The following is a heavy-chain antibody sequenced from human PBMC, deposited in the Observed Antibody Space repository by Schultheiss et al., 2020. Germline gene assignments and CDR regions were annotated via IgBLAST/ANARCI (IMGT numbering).Heavy chain of an antibody. CDR3: ARGWTGTYYYYMDV. CDR1: GFTFSSYG. J-gene: IGHJ6*03. V-gene: IGHV3-33*01. Sequence: GESLKISCAASGFTFSSYGMHWVRQAPGKGLEWVAVIWYDGSNKYYADSVKGRFTISRDNSKNSLYLQMNSLRAEDTAVYYCARGWTGTYYYYMDVWGKGTTGTVS. CDR2: IWYDGSNK. D-gene: IGHD1-1*01.